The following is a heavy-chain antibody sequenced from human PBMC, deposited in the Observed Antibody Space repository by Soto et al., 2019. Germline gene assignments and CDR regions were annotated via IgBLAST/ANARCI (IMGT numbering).Heavy chain of an antibody. Sequence: ASVKVSCKASGYTFTSYGISWVRQAPGQGLEWMGWISSYNGNTNYAQKVQGRVTMTTDTSTSTTYMELRSLRSDDTAVYYCARGPRYCSRTSCFSGVTWFDPCG. CDR3: ARGPRYCSRTSCFSGVTWFDP. D-gene: IGHD2-2*01. V-gene: IGHV1-18*04. J-gene: IGHJ5*02. CDR2: ISSYNGNT. CDR1: GYTFTSYG.